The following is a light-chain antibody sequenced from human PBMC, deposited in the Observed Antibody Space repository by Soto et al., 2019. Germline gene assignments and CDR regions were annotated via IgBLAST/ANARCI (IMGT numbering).Light chain of an antibody. CDR3: QQYGRSSLT. Sequence: EIVLTQSPGTLSLSPGERATLACRASQSVSSNYLAWYQHKPGQAPRLLIYGASNKATGIPDRFSGSGSGTDFTLTISRLEPEDFAVYYCQQYGRSSLTFGGGTKADIK. CDR2: GAS. CDR1: QSVSSNY. J-gene: IGKJ4*01. V-gene: IGKV3-20*01.